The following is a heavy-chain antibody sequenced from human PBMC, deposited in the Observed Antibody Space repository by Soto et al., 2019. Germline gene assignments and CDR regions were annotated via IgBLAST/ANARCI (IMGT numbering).Heavy chain of an antibody. CDR2: ISGSGGST. V-gene: IGHV3-23*01. CDR1: GFTFSNYA. J-gene: IGHJ6*02. Sequence: GGSLRLSCAASGFTFSNYAMTWVRQAPGKGLEWVSGISGSGGSTYYADSVKGRLTISRDNSKNTLYLQMSSPSAEDTAVYYCVKDRISSYYYYYGMDVWGQGTTVTVSS. CDR3: VKDRISSYYYYYGMDV.